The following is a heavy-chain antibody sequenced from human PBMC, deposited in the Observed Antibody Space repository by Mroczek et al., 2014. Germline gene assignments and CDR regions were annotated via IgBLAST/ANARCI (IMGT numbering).Heavy chain of an antibody. CDR1: GGSFSGYY. D-gene: IGHD3-3*01. CDR3: ARGLGYDFWSGYYNWFDP. V-gene: IGHV4-34*01. Sequence: QVQLQQWGAGLLKPSETLSLTCAVYGGSFSGYYWSWIRQPPGKGLEWIGEINHSGSTNYNPSLKSRVTISVDTSKNQFSLKLSSVTAADTAVYYCARGLGYDFWSGYYNWFDPWGQGTLVTVSS. J-gene: IGHJ5*02. CDR2: INHSGST.